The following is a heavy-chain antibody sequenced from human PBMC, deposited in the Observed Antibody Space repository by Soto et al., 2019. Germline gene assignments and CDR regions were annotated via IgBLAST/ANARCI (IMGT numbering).Heavy chain of an antibody. V-gene: IGHV1-2*02. J-gene: IGHJ3*02. Sequence: QLHLVQSGAVVKKPGASVTVSCSASGYPVTAYYMHWVRQAPGRGLEWMGGINPATAAAKYTQAFQGSVTMTRDTSTSTVLMELSGLTSEDTAVFYCARGGGVGVAGSAAFDMWGQGTLVTVSS. CDR2: INPATAAA. CDR3: ARGGGVGVAGSAAFDM. CDR1: GYPVTAYY. D-gene: IGHD3-3*01.